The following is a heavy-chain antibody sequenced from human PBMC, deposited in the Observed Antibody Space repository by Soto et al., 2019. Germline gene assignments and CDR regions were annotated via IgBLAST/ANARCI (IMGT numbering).Heavy chain of an antibody. CDR3: ARDKYCSGGSCRKNWFDP. V-gene: IGHV4-59*01. Sequence: SATLSPTCPVSVGSISSSYWSWIRQPPGTGLEWLAYIYDDGSANYNPSLKSRATISLDMSKNQFSLKLTSVTAADTAVYYCARDKYCSGGSCRKNWFDPWGQGTLVTVSS. D-gene: IGHD2-15*01. CDR2: IYDDGSA. J-gene: IGHJ5*02. CDR1: VGSISSSY.